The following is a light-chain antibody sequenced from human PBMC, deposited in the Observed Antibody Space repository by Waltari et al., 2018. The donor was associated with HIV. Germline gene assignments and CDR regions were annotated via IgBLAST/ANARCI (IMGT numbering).Light chain of an antibody. J-gene: IGLJ2*01. CDR1: SSDVGSYNL. Sequence: QSDLTQPASVSGSPGQSITISCTRPSSDVGSYNLVSWYPQLPVKAPKLTIYEVSKRPSGVSNRFQGSKSGNTASLTISGLQAEDEADYYCCSYAGTSTYVAFGGGTKLTVL. CDR2: EVS. V-gene: IGLV2-23*02. CDR3: CSYAGTSTYVA.